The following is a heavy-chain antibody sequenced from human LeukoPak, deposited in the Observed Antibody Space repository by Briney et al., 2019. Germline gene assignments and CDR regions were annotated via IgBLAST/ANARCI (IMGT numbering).Heavy chain of an antibody. CDR3: AKGKSVYYDSSGYPELYDY. Sequence: GGSLRLSCAASGFTFSSYAMSCVRQAPGKGLEWVSAISGSGGHTYNADSVKGRFTISRDNSKNTLYLQMNSLRAEDTAVYYCAKGKSVYYDSSGYPELYDYWGQGTLVTVSS. CDR1: GFTFSSYA. CDR2: ISGSGGHT. J-gene: IGHJ4*02. V-gene: IGHV3-23*01. D-gene: IGHD3-22*01.